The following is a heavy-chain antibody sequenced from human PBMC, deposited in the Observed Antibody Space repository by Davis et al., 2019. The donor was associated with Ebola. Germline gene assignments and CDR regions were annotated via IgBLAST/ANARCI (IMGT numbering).Heavy chain of an antibody. D-gene: IGHD5-18*01. V-gene: IGHV3-33*06. CDR2: IWYDGRNK. Sequence: GGSLRLSCAASGFTFSSYGLHWVRQPPGKGLEWVAVIWYDGRNKYYADSVKGRFTISRDNSKNTLYLQMNSLRAEDTAVYYCAKGLQLWRLSVYDYWGQGTLLTVSS. CDR3: AKGLQLWRLSVYDY. J-gene: IGHJ4*02. CDR1: GFTFSSYG.